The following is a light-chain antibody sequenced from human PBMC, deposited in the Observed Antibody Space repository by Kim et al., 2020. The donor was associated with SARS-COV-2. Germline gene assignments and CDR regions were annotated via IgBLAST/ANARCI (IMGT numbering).Light chain of an antibody. J-gene: IGKJ4*01. CDR3: QQYNTYPLT. Sequence: ASVGDSVTITCRASQDIRNYLAWFQQKPGKPPKSLIYRASSLQSGVPSRFSGGGSGTDFTLTISSVQPEDFATYDCQQYNTYPLTFGGGTKVDIK. CDR1: QDIRNY. CDR2: RAS. V-gene: IGKV1-16*01.